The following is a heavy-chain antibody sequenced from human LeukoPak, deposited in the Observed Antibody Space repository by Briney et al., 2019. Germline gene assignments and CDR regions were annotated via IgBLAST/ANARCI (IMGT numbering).Heavy chain of an antibody. V-gene: IGHV3-23*01. CDR3: AKDAVRGSGRINWFDS. J-gene: IGHJ5*01. Sequence: GGSLRLSCATSGFTFGSYAMTWVRQAPGKGLEWVSGITGIDSTPYYADSVKGRFTISRDNSKNMLYLQMNSLRGEDTAAYYCAKDAVRGSGRINWFDSWGQGTLVTVSS. CDR2: ITGIDSTP. CDR1: GFTFGSYA. D-gene: IGHD3-10*01.